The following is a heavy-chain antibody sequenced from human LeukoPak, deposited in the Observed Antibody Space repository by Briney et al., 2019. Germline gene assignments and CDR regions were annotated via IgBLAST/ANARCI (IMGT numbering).Heavy chain of an antibody. Sequence: SVKVSCKASGGTFSSYAISWVRQAPGQGLEWMGGIIPIFGTANYAQKFQGRVTITADESTSTAYMELSSLRSEDTAVYYCARGRDDNSGYYYGSFDYWGQGTLVTVSS. D-gene: IGHD3-22*01. V-gene: IGHV1-69*13. J-gene: IGHJ4*02. CDR2: IIPIFGTA. CDR1: GGTFSSYA. CDR3: ARGRDDNSGYYYGSFDY.